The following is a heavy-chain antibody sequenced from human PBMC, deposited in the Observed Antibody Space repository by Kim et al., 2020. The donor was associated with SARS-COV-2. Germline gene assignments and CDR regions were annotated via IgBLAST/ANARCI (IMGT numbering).Heavy chain of an antibody. Sequence: GGSLRLSCAASGFTFSSYAMHWVRQAPGKGLEWVAVISYDGSNKYYADSVKGRFTISRDNSKNTLYLQMNSLRAEDTAVYYCARDRDYGNYYYYYTDVWGKGTTVTVSS. V-gene: IGHV3-30-3*01. CDR3: ARDRDYGNYYYYYTDV. J-gene: IGHJ6*03. CDR2: ISYDGSNK. D-gene: IGHD4-17*01. CDR1: GFTFSSYA.